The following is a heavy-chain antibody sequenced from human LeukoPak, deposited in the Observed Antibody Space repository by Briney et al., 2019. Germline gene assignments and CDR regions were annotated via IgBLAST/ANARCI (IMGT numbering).Heavy chain of an antibody. V-gene: IGHV4-4*07. J-gene: IGHJ4*02. Sequence: SETLSLACTVSGGSISSYYWSWIRQPAGEGLEWIGRIYTSVSTNYNPSLKSRVTMSVDTSKNQFSLKLSSVTAADTAVYYCARDLCSGGSCYLRYWGQGTLVTVSS. D-gene: IGHD2-15*01. CDR2: IYTSVST. CDR3: ARDLCSGGSCYLRY. CDR1: GGSISSYY.